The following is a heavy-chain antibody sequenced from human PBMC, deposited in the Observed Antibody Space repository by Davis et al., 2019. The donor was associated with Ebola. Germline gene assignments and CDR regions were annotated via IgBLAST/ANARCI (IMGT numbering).Heavy chain of an antibody. CDR2: IYYSGST. Sequence: PSETLSLTCTVSGGSISSYYWSWIRQPPGKGLEWIGYIYYSGSTNYNPSLKSRVTISVDTSKNQFSLKLSSVTAADTAVYYCARSIAARPLIWFDPWSQGTLVTVSS. CDR1: GGSISSYY. CDR3: ARSIAARPLIWFDP. J-gene: IGHJ5*02. D-gene: IGHD6-6*01. V-gene: IGHV4-59*01.